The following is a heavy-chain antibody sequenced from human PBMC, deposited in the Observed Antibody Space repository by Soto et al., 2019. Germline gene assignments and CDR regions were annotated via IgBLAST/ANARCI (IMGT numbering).Heavy chain of an antibody. J-gene: IGHJ4*02. CDR2: INHSGST. CDR3: ARVRHNYYGSGSSIDY. Sequence: PSETLSLTCAVYGGSFIGYYWSWIRQPPWKGLEWIGEINHSGSTNYNPSLKSRVTISVDTSKNQFSLKLSSVTAADTAVYYCARVRHNYYGSGSSIDYWGQGTLVTVSS. D-gene: IGHD3-10*01. CDR1: GGSFIGYY. V-gene: IGHV4-34*01.